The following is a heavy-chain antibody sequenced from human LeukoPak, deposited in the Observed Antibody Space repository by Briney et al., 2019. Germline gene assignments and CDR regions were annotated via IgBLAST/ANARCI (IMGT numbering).Heavy chain of an antibody. Sequence: GASVTVSCKASGYTFTSYAISWVRQATGQGLEWMGWMTPNDGKTGYAQKFQGRVTMTGDTSVSTAYMELSSLISEDTAVYYCARDDVLTPFDPWGQGTLVTVSS. D-gene: IGHD3-9*01. CDR1: GYTFTSYA. V-gene: IGHV1-8*01. CDR3: ARDDVLTPFDP. J-gene: IGHJ5*02. CDR2: MTPNDGKT.